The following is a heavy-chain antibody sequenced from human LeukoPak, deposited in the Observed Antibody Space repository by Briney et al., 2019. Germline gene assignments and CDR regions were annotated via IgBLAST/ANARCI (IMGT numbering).Heavy chain of an antibody. J-gene: IGHJ4*02. CDR2: IYHSGST. CDR1: GYSISSGYY. D-gene: IGHD6-6*01. Sequence: SETLSLTCAVSGYSISSGYYWGWIRQPPGKGLEWIGSIYHSGSTYYNPSLKSRVTISVDTSKNQFSLKLSSVTAADTAVYYCARGTYSSFGYWGQGTLVTVSS. CDR3: ARGTYSSFGY. V-gene: IGHV4-38-2*01.